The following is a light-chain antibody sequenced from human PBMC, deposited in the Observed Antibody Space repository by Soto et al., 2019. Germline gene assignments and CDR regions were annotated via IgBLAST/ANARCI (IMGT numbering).Light chain of an antibody. CDR2: AAS. CDR3: QQANSFPWT. CDR1: QGISVW. J-gene: IGKJ1*01. Sequence: DIQMTQSPSSVSASVGDRVSITCRASQGISVWLAWYQQKPGNAPKLLIHAASSLESGVPSRFSGSGSGTEFTLTISSLQPEDFATYYCQQANSFPWTFGQGTKVEIK. V-gene: IGKV1-12*01.